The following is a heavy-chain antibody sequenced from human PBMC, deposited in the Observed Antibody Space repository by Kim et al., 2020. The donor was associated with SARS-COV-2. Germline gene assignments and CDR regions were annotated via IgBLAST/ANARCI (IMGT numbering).Heavy chain of an antibody. D-gene: IGHD2-2*01. Sequence: SETLSLTCTVSGGSISSSSYYWGWIRQPPGKGLEWIGSIYYSGSTYYNPSLKSRVTISVDTSKNQFSLKLSSVTAADTAVYYCARLLHDSTGCYFDYWGQGTLVTVSS. V-gene: IGHV4-39*01. CDR3: ARLLHDSTGCYFDY. CDR1: GGSISSSSYY. J-gene: IGHJ4*02. CDR2: IYYSGST.